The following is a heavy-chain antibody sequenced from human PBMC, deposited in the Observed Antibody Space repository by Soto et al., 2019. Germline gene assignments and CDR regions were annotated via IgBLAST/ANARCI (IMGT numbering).Heavy chain of an antibody. V-gene: IGHV3-30-3*01. Sequence: GGSLRLSCAASGFIFSSYTMHWVRQAPGKGLEWVGVITYDGSNQYYADSVKGRFTISRDHSRNMLFLQMNSLRPDDTAVYYCARAPSGSYPEFDYWGQGTLVTVSS. J-gene: IGHJ4*02. CDR1: GFIFSSYT. CDR2: ITYDGSNQ. CDR3: ARAPSGSYPEFDY. D-gene: IGHD1-26*01.